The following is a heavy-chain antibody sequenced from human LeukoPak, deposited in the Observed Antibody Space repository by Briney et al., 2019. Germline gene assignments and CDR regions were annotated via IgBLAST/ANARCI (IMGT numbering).Heavy chain of an antibody. CDR1: GFTYNHAW. V-gene: IGHV3-15*01. CDR3: DTRIKKDSYNWAFDS. Sequence: GGSLRLSCAASGFTYNHAWMSWLRQAPGKGLEWVARIKSNTDGGTTDYAASVKGRFTISRDDSEHTLYLQVNGLNTEDTGVYYCDTRIKKDSYNWAFDSWGQGTLVTVSS. D-gene: IGHD5-24*01. CDR2: IKSNTDGGTT. J-gene: IGHJ4*02.